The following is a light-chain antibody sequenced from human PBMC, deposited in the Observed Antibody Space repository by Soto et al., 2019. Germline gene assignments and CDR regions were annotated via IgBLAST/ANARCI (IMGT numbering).Light chain of an antibody. Sequence: EIVLTQSPGTLSLSPGERATLSCRASQSVNSGYLAWYQQTPGQAPRLLIYDTSTRATGIPDRFSGSGSGTDFTLTISRLEPEDFAVYYCQQYGSSPRTFGQGTKVEIK. CDR1: QSVNSGY. CDR2: DTS. CDR3: QQYGSSPRT. V-gene: IGKV3-20*01. J-gene: IGKJ1*01.